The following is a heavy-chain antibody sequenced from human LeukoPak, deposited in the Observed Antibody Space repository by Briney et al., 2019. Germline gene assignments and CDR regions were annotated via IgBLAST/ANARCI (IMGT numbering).Heavy chain of an antibody. Sequence: PGGSLRLSCAASGFTFSSYAMSWVRQAPGKGLEWVADIWYNGSNKYYAESVKGRFTISRDNSRNTLYLQMNSLRAEDTAVYYCSRGGYGDYNNWFDPWGQGTLVIVSS. J-gene: IGHJ5*02. CDR2: IWYNGSNK. D-gene: IGHD4-17*01. V-gene: IGHV3-33*08. CDR3: SRGGYGDYNNWFDP. CDR1: GFTFSSYA.